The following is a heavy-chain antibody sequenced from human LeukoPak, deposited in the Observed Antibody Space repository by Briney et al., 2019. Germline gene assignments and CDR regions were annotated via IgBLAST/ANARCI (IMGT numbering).Heavy chain of an antibody. D-gene: IGHD1-1*01. CDR2: ISAYNGNT. J-gene: IGHJ4*02. Sequence: ASVNVSCKASGYTFTSYGISWVRQAPGQGLEWMGWISAYNGNTNYAQKLQGRVTMTTDTSTSTAYMELRSLRSDDTSVYYCARELPSPNDHHYFDYWGQGTLVTVSS. CDR3: ARELPSPNDHHYFDY. V-gene: IGHV1-18*01. CDR1: GYTFTSYG.